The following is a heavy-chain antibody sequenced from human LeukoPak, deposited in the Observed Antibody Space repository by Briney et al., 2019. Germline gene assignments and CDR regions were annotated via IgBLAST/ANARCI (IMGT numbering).Heavy chain of an antibody. J-gene: IGHJ6*03. CDR3: AKRRGLELLYYYYMDV. CDR1: GFTFSSHG. Sequence: GGSLRLSCAASGFTFSSHGMSWVRQAPGKGLEWVSAISGSGGSTYYADSVKGRFTISRDNSKNTLFLQMNSLRAEDTAVYYCAKRRGLELLYYYYMDVWGKGTTVTVSS. CDR2: ISGSGGST. V-gene: IGHV3-23*01. D-gene: IGHD1-7*01.